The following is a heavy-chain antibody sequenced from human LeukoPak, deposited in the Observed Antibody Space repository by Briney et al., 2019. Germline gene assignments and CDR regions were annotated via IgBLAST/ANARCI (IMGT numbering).Heavy chain of an antibody. CDR3: AKDRSVLRYFDWLFDGMDV. V-gene: IGHV3-30*18. CDR1: GFTFSSYG. CDR2: ISYDGSNK. D-gene: IGHD3-9*01. J-gene: IGHJ6*02. Sequence: GGSLRLSCAASGFTFSSYGMHWVRQAPGKGLEWVAVISYDGSNKYYADSVKGRFTISRDNSKNTLYLQMNSLRAEDTAVYYCAKDRSVLRYFDWLFDGMDVWGQGTTVTVSS.